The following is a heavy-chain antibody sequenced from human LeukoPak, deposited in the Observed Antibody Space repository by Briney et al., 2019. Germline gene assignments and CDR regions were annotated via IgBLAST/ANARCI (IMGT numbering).Heavy chain of an antibody. D-gene: IGHD6-13*01. CDR3: ANIAAAGTFDY. CDR2: ISSSGSYI. J-gene: IGHJ4*02. V-gene: IGHV3-21*01. CDR1: GFTFSSYS. Sequence: GGSLRPSRAASGFTFSSYSMNWVRQAPGKGLEWVSSISSSGSYIYYADSVKGRFTISRDNAKNSLYLQMNSLRAEDTAVYYCANIAAAGTFDYWGQGTLVTVSS.